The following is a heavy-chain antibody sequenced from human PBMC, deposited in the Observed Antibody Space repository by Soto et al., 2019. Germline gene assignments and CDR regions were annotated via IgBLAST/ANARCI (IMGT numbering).Heavy chain of an antibody. J-gene: IGHJ4*02. V-gene: IGHV3-23*01. CDR1: GFTFSSYA. D-gene: IGHD3-22*01. CDR2: IRSIGGST. Sequence: GGSLRLSCAASGFTFSSYAMSWVRQAPGKGLEWVSAIRSIGGSTYYADSVKGRFTISGDNSKNTLYLQMNSLRAEDTAVYYCAKTMIVVLITNALSFDYWGQGTLVTVSS. CDR3: AKTMIVVLITNALSFDY.